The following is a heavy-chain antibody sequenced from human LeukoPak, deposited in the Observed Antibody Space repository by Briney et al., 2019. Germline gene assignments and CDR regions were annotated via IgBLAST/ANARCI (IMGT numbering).Heavy chain of an antibody. V-gene: IGHV3-30*02. CDR3: AKDAHFLYGGKRDYYFDY. Sequence: GGSLRLSCAASGFTFVSYGMHWVRQAPGKGLEWVTFIRYDGSDKDYADSVKGRFTISRDNSKNTLCLQMNSLGREDTAVYYCAKDAHFLYGGKRDYYFDYWGQGTLVTVSS. CDR2: IRYDGSDK. D-gene: IGHD4-23*01. CDR1: GFTFVSYG. J-gene: IGHJ4*02.